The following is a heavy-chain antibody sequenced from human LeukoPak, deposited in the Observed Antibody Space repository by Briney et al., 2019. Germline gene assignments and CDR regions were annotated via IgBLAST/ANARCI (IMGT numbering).Heavy chain of an antibody. Sequence: GSLRLSCAASGFTFSSYAMSWVRQPPGKGLEWIGEINHSGSTNYNPSLKSRVTISVDTSKNQFSLKLSSVTAADTAVYYCARERSRYGSGSYVDYWGQGTLVTVSS. D-gene: IGHD3-10*01. CDR3: ARERSRYGSGSYVDY. V-gene: IGHV4-34*01. J-gene: IGHJ4*02. CDR1: GFTFSSYA. CDR2: INHSGST.